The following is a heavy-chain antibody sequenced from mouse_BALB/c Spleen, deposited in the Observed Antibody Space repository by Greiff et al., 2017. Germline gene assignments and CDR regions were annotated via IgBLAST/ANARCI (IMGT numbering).Heavy chain of an antibody. CDR1: GFTFSSFG. V-gene: IGHV5-17*02. Sequence: EVQRVESGGGLVQPGGSRKLSCAASGFTFSSFGMHWVRQAPEKGLEWVAYISSGSSTIYYADTVKGRCTISRDNPKNTLFLQMTSLRSEDTAMYYCARSEYGDYVYFDVWGAGTTVTVSS. D-gene: IGHD2-13*01. J-gene: IGHJ1*01. CDR2: ISSGSSTI. CDR3: ARSEYGDYVYFDV.